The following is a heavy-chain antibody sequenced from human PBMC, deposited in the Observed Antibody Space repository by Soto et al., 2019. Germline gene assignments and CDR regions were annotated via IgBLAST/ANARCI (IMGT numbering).Heavy chain of an antibody. D-gene: IGHD2-15*01. J-gene: IGHJ4*02. CDR3: AKVTKDIVVVVAATAASFDY. CDR1: GFTFNSYA. CDR2: ISSSGGST. V-gene: IGHV3-23*01. Sequence: GSLRLSCAASGFTFNSYAMSWVRQAPGKGLEWVSSISSSGGSTYYADSVKGRFTISRDNSKNTLYVQMNSLRAEDTAVYYCAKVTKDIVVVVAATAASFDYWGQGTLVTVSS.